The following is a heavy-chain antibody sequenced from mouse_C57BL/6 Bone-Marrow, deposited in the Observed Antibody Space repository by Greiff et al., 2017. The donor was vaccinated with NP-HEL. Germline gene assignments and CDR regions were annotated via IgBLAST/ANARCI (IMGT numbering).Heavy chain of an antibody. J-gene: IGHJ2*01. D-gene: IGHD3-2*02. CDR2: IIPNNGGT. CDR1: GYTFTSYW. CDR3: ARDSDYAFDY. V-gene: IGHV1-53*01. Sequence: QVQLQQPGTELVKPGASVKLSCKASGYTFTSYWMHWLKQRPGPGLEWIGNIIPNNGGTNDNEKFKTKATLTVDKSSSTAYMQLSSLTSEDSAVYYCARDSDYAFDYWGQGTTLTVSA.